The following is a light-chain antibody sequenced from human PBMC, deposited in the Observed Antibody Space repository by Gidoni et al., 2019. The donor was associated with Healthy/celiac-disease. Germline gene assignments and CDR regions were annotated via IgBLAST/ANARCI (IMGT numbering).Light chain of an antibody. Sequence: DIPMTQSPSTLSASVGDRVTITSRASQSISSWLDWYQQNPGKDPKLLIYKASSLESGVPSRFSGSGSGTAFTLTISSLQPDDFATYYCQQYNSYSGTFGQGTKVEIK. V-gene: IGKV1-5*03. J-gene: IGKJ1*01. CDR2: KAS. CDR1: QSISSW. CDR3: QQYNSYSGT.